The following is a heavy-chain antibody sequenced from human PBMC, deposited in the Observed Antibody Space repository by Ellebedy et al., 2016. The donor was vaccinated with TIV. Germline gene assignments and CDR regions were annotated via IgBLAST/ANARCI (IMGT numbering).Heavy chain of an antibody. D-gene: IGHD4-17*01. J-gene: IGHJ4*02. Sequence: ASVKVSXXASGYTFTGYYMHWVRQAPGQGLEWMGWISAYNGSTNYAQKLQGRVTMTTDTSTSTAYMKLRSLRSDDTAVYYCAREGGIGYGDYTWGQGTLVTVSS. CDR1: GYTFTGYY. CDR3: AREGGIGYGDYT. CDR2: ISAYNGST. V-gene: IGHV1-18*04.